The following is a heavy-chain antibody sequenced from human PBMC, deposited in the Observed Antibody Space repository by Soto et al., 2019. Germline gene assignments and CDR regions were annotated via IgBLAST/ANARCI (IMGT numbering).Heavy chain of an antibody. CDR3: ARVVVVAATRLFYFDY. Sequence: EVQLVESGGGVVRPGGSLRLSCAASGFTFDDYGMSWVRQAPGKGLEWVSGINWNGGSTGYADSVKGRFTISRDNAKNTLYLQMNSLRAEDTALYHCARVVVVAATRLFYFDYWGQGTLVTVSS. V-gene: IGHV3-20*01. D-gene: IGHD2-15*01. CDR2: INWNGGST. CDR1: GFTFDDYG. J-gene: IGHJ4*02.